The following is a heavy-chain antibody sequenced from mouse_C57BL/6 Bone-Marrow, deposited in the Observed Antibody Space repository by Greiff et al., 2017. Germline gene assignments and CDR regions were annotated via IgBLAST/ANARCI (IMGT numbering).Heavy chain of an antibody. CDR2: IDPSDSST. V-gene: IGHV1-69*01. CDR1: GYTFTSYW. CDR3: AEGDYTTGYCDV. J-gene: IGHJ1*03. D-gene: IGHD1-1*01. Sequence: QVQLQQPGAELVMPGASVTLSCKASGYTFTSYWMHWVKQRPGQGLEWIGEIDPSDSSTNYNQQFKGKSTLTVDQTSRTAYMQLSSLTSEDSAVYYGAEGDYTTGYCDVWGTGTTVTVSS.